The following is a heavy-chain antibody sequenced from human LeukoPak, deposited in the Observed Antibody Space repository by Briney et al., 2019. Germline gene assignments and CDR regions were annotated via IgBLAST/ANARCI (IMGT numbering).Heavy chain of an antibody. J-gene: IGHJ3*02. CDR3: AGDEGWTFDI. D-gene: IGHD5-24*01. Sequence: GGSLRLSCAASGFTFSTHWMSWFRQAPGKGLEWVALIQKDGSDKYHVDSVKGRFTISRDNAKNSLYLQMNGLRADDTAVYYCAGDEGWTFDIWGQGTKVTVSS. CDR1: GFTFSTHW. CDR2: IQKDGSDK. V-gene: IGHV3-7*01.